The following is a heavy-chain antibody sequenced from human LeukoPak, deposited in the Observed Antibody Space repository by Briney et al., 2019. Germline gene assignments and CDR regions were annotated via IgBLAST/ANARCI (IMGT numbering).Heavy chain of an antibody. D-gene: IGHD2-2*01. CDR2: ISYDGSNK. CDR3: AREYCSTSRCQGFFDY. CDR1: GFTFSSYG. V-gene: IGHV3-30*03. J-gene: IGHJ4*02. Sequence: PGGSLRLSCAASGFTFSSYGMPWVRQAPGKGLEWVAVISYDGSNKYYADSVKGRFTISRDSAKKSLYLQMNSLRTEDTAFYYCAREYCSTSRCQGFFDYWGQGTLVTVSS.